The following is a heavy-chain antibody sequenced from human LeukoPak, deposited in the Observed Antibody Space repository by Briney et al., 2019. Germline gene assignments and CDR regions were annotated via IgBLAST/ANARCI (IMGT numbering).Heavy chain of an antibody. CDR3: ARAPLGLGVFDY. D-gene: IGHD3-10*01. V-gene: IGHV4-31*03. CDR2: MYYSGST. CDR1: GGSISSGGYY. Sequence: SETLSLTCTVSGGSISSGGYYWSWIRQHPGKGLEWIAYMYYSGSTYYNPSLKSRATISVDPSKNQFSLKLSSVTAADTAVYYCARAPLGLGVFDYWGQGTLVTVSS. J-gene: IGHJ4*02.